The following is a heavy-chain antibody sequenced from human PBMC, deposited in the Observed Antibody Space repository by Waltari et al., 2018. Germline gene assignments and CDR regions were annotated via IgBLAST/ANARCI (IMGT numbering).Heavy chain of an antibody. J-gene: IGHJ5*02. CDR1: GYPFNNYG. Sequence: QVEESGGGVVQPGGSLRLSCVASGYPFNNYGMHWVRQAPGKGVEWLEVNSSDGSGKYYADSVKGRFTMSRDNSKNTVYLQMNSLRPEDTAVYYCAKAGGIHNYPLDPWGQGTLVTVSS. CDR2: NSSDGSGK. CDR3: AKAGGIHNYPLDP. V-gene: IGHV3-30*18. D-gene: IGHD1-26*01.